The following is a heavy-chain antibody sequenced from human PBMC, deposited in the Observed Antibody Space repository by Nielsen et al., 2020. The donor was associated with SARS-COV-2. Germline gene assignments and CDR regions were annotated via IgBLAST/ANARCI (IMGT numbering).Heavy chain of an antibody. Sequence: GESLKISCAASGPRFSIYEMNWVRQAPGKGLEWVSYTSSGWTTIYYADSVKDRLTVSRDNAKNTLYLQMNSLRVEDTAVYYCVKWVQLDLGYYYHGMDVWGQGTTVTVSS. CDR1: GPRFSIYE. D-gene: IGHD6-6*01. CDR3: VKWVQLDLGYYYHGMDV. J-gene: IGHJ6*02. CDR2: TSSGWTTI. V-gene: IGHV3-48*03.